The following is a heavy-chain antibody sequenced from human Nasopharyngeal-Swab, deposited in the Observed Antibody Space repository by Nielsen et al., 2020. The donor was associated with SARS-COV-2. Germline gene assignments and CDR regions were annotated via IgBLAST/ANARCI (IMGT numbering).Heavy chain of an antibody. Sequence: GESLKISCAASGFTFSSYGMHWVRQAPGKGLEWVAVISYDGSNKYYADSVKGRFTISRDNSKNTLYLQMNSLRAEETAVYYCAKDYYDSSGYYFAYWGQGTLVTVSS. V-gene: IGHV3-30*18. J-gene: IGHJ4*02. D-gene: IGHD3-22*01. CDR3: AKDYYDSSGYYFAY. CDR1: GFTFSSYG. CDR2: ISYDGSNK.